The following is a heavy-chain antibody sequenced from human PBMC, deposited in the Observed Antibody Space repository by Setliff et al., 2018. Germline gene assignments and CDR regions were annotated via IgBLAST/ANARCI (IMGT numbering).Heavy chain of an antibody. J-gene: IGHJ4*02. D-gene: IGHD4-17*01. CDR3: ARGADYGDYVGPGY. CDR2: ISYDGRTD. CDR1: GFSFNSYA. Sequence: GESLKISCVASGFSFNSYAMHWVRQAPGKGPEWVALISYDGRTDYCADSVKGRSDISRDNSKSTLYLRMSGLRPEDTAMYYCARGADYGDYVGPGYWGQGTMVTVSS. V-gene: IGHV3-30*15.